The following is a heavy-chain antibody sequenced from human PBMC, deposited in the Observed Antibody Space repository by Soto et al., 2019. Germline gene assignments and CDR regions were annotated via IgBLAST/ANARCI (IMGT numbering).Heavy chain of an antibody. CDR2: IYYSGST. D-gene: IGHD6-6*01. Sequence: SETLSLTCAVSGGSISTSRYFWGWIRQPPGQGLEWIGSIYYSGSTYYNPSLRTRVTISVDRSKNQFSLKVSSVTAADTAVYYCATLAYGSSRSVGYWGQGALVTVSS. J-gene: IGHJ4*02. CDR3: ATLAYGSSRSVGY. CDR1: GGSISTSRYF. V-gene: IGHV4-39*01.